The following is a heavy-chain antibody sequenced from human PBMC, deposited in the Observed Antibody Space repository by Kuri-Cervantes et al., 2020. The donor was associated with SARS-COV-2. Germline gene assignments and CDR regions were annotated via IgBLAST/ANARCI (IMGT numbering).Heavy chain of an antibody. D-gene: IGHD3-3*01. J-gene: IGHJ4*02. CDR2: INHSGST. CDR3: ARQGFSKGGYFDY. CDR1: GGSFSGYY. V-gene: IGHV4-34*01. Sequence: GSLRLSCAVYGGSFSGYYWSWIRQPPGEGLEWIGEINHSGSTNYNPSLKSRVTISVDTSKNQFSLKLSSVTAADTAVYYCARQGFSKGGYFDYWGQGTLVTVSS.